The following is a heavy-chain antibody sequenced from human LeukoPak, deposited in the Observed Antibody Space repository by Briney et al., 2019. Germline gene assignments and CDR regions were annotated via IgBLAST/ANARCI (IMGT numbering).Heavy chain of an antibody. J-gene: IGHJ4*02. D-gene: IGHD6-13*01. CDR3: ARSGGYSSRVFDY. CDR2: INHSGST. Sequence: SETLSLTCAVYGGPFSGYYWSWIRQPPGKGLEWIGEINHSGSTNYNPSLKSRVTISVDTSKNQFSLKLSSVTAADTAVYYCARSGGYSSRVFDYWGQGTLVTVSS. V-gene: IGHV4-34*01. CDR1: GGPFSGYY.